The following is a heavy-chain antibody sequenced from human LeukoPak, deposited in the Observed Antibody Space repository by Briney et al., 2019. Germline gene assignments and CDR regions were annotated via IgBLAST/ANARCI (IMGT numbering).Heavy chain of an antibody. CDR3: ARDIVSEGGRYFDY. Sequence: PGGSLRLSCAASGFTFSSYAMHWVRQAPGKGLEWVAVISYDGSNKYYADSVKGRFTISRDNSKNTLYLQMNSLRAEDTAVYYCARDIVSEGGRYFDYWGQGTLVTVSS. CDR2: ISYDGSNK. J-gene: IGHJ4*02. CDR1: GFTFSSYA. V-gene: IGHV3-30-3*01. D-gene: IGHD3-16*02.